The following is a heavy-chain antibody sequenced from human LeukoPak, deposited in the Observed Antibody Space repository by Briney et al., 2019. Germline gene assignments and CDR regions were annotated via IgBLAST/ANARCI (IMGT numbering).Heavy chain of an antibody. V-gene: IGHV1-69*06. CDR1: GGTFSSYA. D-gene: IGHD5-18*01. J-gene: IGHJ4*02. Sequence: GASVKVSCKASGGTFSSYAISWVRQAPGQGLEWMGGIIPIFGTANYAQKFQGRVTITADKSTSTAYMELSSLRSEDTAVYYCARAGLYGYVLPSYYFDYWGQGTLVTVSS. CDR3: ARAGLYGYVLPSYYFDY. CDR2: IIPIFGTA.